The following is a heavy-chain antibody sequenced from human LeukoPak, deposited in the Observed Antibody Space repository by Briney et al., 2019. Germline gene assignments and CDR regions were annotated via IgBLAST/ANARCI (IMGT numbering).Heavy chain of an antibody. V-gene: IGHV1-46*01. CDR3: ARAKREDCSSTSCYKSPVPFDY. CDR1: GYTFTSYY. Sequence: ASVKVSCKASGYTFTSYYMHWVRQAPGQGLEWMGIINPSGGSTSYAQKFQGRVTMTRDTSTSTVYMELSSLRSEDTAVYYCARAKREDCSSTSCYKSPVPFDYWGQGTLVTVSS. D-gene: IGHD2-2*02. J-gene: IGHJ4*02. CDR2: INPSGGST.